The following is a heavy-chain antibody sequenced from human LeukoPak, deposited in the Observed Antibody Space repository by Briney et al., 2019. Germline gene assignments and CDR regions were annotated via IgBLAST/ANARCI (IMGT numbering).Heavy chain of an antibody. V-gene: IGHV3-23*01. CDR3: AKIGYKDLVGTIHFDY. CDR1: GFTFSSYA. CDR2: ISDSGGST. D-gene: IGHD1-26*01. J-gene: IGHJ4*02. Sequence: GGSLRLSCAASGFTFSSYAMTWVRQPPGKGLEWASAISDSGGSTYYADSVKGRFTISRDNSKNTLYLQMNSLRAEDTAVYYCAKIGYKDLVGTIHFDYWGQGTLVTVPS.